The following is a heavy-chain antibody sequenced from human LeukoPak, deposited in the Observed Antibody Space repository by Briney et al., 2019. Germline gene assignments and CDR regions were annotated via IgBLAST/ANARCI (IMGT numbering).Heavy chain of an antibody. Sequence: RGSLRLSCEASGFTFCRYGITWVRPAPGKGPEWVSGLSGGSDTTHYEASVPGPFPLPRHQFKNTLYLQMNSLRAEDTAVYYCARAEGVIASAGPIIVVAGDAFDIWGQGTMVTVSS. CDR3: ARAEGVIASAGPIIVVAGDAFDI. V-gene: IGHV3-23*01. J-gene: IGHJ3*02. CDR2: LSGGSDTT. CDR1: GFTFCRYG. D-gene: IGHD6-13*01.